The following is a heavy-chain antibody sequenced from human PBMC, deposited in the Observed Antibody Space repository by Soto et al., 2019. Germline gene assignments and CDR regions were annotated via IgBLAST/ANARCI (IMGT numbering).Heavy chain of an antibody. CDR3: ARLGGGSGSYSGQRVNDFDY. J-gene: IGHJ4*02. V-gene: IGHV4-59*01. CDR1: GGCIRAFY. Sequence: SESPWLTSTVSGGCIRAFYCSSVRQHPGKRREWIAYTYYKGSTNHHPSHKRRVTIFIDTSKNQFTLKLSSVTAADTAVYYCARLGGGSGSYSGQRVNDFDYWGQGILDTVTP. D-gene: IGHD3-10*01. CDR2: TYYKGST.